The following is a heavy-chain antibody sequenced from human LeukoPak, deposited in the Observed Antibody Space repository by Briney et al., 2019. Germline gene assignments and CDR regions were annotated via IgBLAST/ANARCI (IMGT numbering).Heavy chain of an antibody. D-gene: IGHD3-3*01. Sequence: GRSLRLSCTGSGFTFGHYALAWVRQAPGKGLEWLGFIRSQAYGGTIEYAASVKGRFSISRDNSKSIADLQINSLKTEDTAVYYCTVHPNVLRFLEWLAYYFDYWGQGTLVTVSP. CDR1: GFTFGHYA. CDR2: IRSQAYGGTI. CDR3: TVHPNVLRFLEWLAYYFDY. J-gene: IGHJ4*02. V-gene: IGHV3-49*04.